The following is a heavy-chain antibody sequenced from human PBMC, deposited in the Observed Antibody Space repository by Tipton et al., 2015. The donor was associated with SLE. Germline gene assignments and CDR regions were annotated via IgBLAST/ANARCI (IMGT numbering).Heavy chain of an antibody. V-gene: IGHV4-59*11. D-gene: IGHD2-8*02. CDR2: ISYSGST. CDR1: GGSISNHY. J-gene: IGHJ4*02. Sequence: TLSLTCTVSGGSISNHYWGWIRQPPGMGLEWIGYISYSGSTNYNSSLKSRLTISVDTSKNQFSLKLSSVTAADTAVYYCARDVGGYNTGWFPYYFDYWGQGTLVTVSS. CDR3: ARDVGGYNTGWFPYYFDY.